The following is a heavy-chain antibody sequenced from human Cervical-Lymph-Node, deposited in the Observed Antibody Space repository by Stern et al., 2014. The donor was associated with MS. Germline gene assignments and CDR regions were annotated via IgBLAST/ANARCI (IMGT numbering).Heavy chain of an antibody. CDR2: IIPILGLA. V-gene: IGHV1-69*09. CDR3: ARGIVSNRAAATLHNLFDP. D-gene: IGHD2-15*01. CDR1: GGTFSSSYA. Sequence: QVQLVQSGAEVKKPGSSLNVSCKTSGGTFSSSYAITWMRQAPGPVLEWLGRIIPILGLANYAQKFQGRVTITADTSTSTTYMELSSLRSEDTAVYYCARGIVSNRAAATLHNLFDPWGQGTLVTVSS. J-gene: IGHJ5*02.